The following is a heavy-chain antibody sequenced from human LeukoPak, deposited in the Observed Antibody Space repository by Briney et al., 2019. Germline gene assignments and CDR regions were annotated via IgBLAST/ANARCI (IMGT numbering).Heavy chain of an antibody. CDR1: GITLSNYG. J-gene: IGHJ4*02. CDR2: ISDSGGST. V-gene: IGHV3-23*01. CDR3: AKDPGLTGGVRLGELSLDS. D-gene: IGHD3-16*02. Sequence: GGSLRLSCAVSGITLSNYGMSWVRQAPGKGLEWVAGISDSGGSTNYADSVKDRFTISRDNPKNTLYLQMNSLRAEDTAVYYCAKDPGLTGGVRLGELSLDSWGQGALVTVSS.